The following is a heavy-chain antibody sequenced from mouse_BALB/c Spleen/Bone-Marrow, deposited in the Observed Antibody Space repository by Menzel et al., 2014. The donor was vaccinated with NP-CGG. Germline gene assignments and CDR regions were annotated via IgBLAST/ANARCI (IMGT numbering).Heavy chain of an antibody. V-gene: IGHV2-6-7*01. Sequence: VQGVESGPGLVAPSQSLSITCTVSGFSLTGYGVNWVRQPPGKGLEWLGKERGEGNTEENSGLKSGLSISKDNSKSQVFLKMNSLQTEDTARYYCASNGGGAMDYWGQGTSVTVSS. J-gene: IGHJ4*01. CDR2: ERGEGNT. CDR3: ASNGGGAMDY. CDR1: GFSLTGYG.